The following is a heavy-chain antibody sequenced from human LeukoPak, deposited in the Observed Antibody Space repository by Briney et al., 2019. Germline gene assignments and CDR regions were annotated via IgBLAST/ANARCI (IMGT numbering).Heavy chain of an antibody. CDR3: ARAYSIVGAIVIDY. J-gene: IGHJ4*02. D-gene: IGHD1-26*01. CDR1: GYTFTSYG. CDR2: ISGYNGNT. V-gene: IGHV1-18*01. Sequence: EASVKVSCKASGYTFTSYGISWVRQAPGQGLEWMGWISGYNGNTNYAQKLQGRVTVTTDTSTSTAYMELRSLRSDDTAVYYCARAYSIVGAIVIDYWGQGTLVTVSS.